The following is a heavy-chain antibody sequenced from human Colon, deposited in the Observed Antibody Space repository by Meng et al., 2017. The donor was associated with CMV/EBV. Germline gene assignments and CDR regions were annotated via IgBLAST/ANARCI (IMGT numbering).Heavy chain of an antibody. J-gene: IGHJ5*02. CDR3: ARLMDDRPGWFDP. CDR2: KSSDGSIE. CDR1: GIPIGGYS. D-gene: IGHD2-8*01. V-gene: IGHV3-30-3*01. Sequence: GGSLRLSCAASGIPIGGYSMHWVRQAPGKGLEWLAIKSSDGSIESYADSVKGRFFISRDHSKSSVYLQMNSLTAEDTAVYYCARLMDDRPGWFDPWGQGTLVTVSS.